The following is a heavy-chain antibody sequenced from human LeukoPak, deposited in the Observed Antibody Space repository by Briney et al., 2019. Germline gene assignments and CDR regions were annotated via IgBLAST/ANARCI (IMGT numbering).Heavy chain of an antibody. J-gene: IGHJ4*02. CDR3: ARTIGSSYGYVDY. D-gene: IGHD5-18*01. CDR2: INSDGSTT. CDR1: GFTFSSYW. V-gene: IGHV3-74*01. Sequence: QPGGSLRLSCAASGFTFSSYWMHWVRQAPGKGLLWVSRINSDGSTTTYADSVKGRFTISRDNAMNTLYLQMNSLRAEDTAVYFCARTIGSSYGYVDYWGQGTLVTVSS.